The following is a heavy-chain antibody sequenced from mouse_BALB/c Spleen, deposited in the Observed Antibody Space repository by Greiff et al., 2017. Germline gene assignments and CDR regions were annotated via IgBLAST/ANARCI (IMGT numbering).Heavy chain of an antibody. Sequence: VQLQQSGAELVKPGASVKLSCTASGFNIKDTYMHWVKQRPEQGLEWIGRIDPANGNTKYDPKFQGKATITADTSSNTAYLQLSSLTSEDTAVYYCAGDGHYGGFYAMDYWGQGTSVTVSS. J-gene: IGHJ4*01. D-gene: IGHD1-1*01. CDR1: GFNIKDTY. CDR2: IDPANGNT. V-gene: IGHV14-3*02. CDR3: AGDGHYGGFYAMDY.